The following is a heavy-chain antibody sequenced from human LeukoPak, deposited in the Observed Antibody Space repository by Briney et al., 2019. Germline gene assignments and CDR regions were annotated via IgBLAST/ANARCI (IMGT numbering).Heavy chain of an antibody. Sequence: ASVKVSCKASGYTFTSYGISWVRQAPGQGLEWMGWISAYNSNTNYAQKLQGRVTMTTDTSTSTAYMELRSLRSDDTAVYYCAGHSRDYDYVWGSYWAFDIWGQGTMVTVSS. CDR2: ISAYNSNT. V-gene: IGHV1-18*01. J-gene: IGHJ3*02. D-gene: IGHD3-16*01. CDR1: GYTFTSYG. CDR3: AGHSRDYDYVWGSYWAFDI.